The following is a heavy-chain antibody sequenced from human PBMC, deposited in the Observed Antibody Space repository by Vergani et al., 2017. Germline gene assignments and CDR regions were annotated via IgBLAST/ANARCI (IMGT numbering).Heavy chain of an antibody. CDR3: VREGSYCGSTTCRNPSYVYYYHMDV. Sequence: QVQLAESGGGRVQPGRSLRLSCAASGFSFSSHAIHWVRQAPGKGLEWVAVISNDGSKKYYADSVKGRFTISRDNSRNTLDLLMSSLRAEDTAIYYCVREGSYCGSTTCRNPSYVYYYHMDVWGEGTTVTVSS. J-gene: IGHJ6*03. V-gene: IGHV3-30*03. CDR1: GFSFSSHA. D-gene: IGHD2-21*01. CDR2: ISNDGSKK.